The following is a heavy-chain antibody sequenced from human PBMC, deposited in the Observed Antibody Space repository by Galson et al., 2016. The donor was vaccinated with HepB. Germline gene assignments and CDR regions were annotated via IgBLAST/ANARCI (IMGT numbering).Heavy chain of an antibody. CDR1: GDSVSNNIDG. Sequence: CAISGDSVSNNIDGWNWIRRSPSRGLEWLGRTYYRSEWRYDYAPSVQSRISINPDTSKNQFSLHLNSVTPEDTAVYYCVKSVWLGRGFVSWGQGTLVTVSS. V-gene: IGHV6-1*01. J-gene: IGHJ4*02. CDR3: VKSVWLGRGFVS. CDR2: TYYRSEWRY. D-gene: IGHD6-19*01.